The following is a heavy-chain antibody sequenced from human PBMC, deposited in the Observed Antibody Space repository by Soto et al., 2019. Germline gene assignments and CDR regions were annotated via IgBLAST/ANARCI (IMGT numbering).Heavy chain of an antibody. D-gene: IGHD3-22*01. Sequence: SETLSLTCTVSGGSISSYYWSWIRQPPGKGLEWIGYIYYSGSTNYNPSLKSRVTISVDTSKNQFSLKLSSVTAADTAVYYCARTVVDSSGYWVYYWGQGTLVTVSS. V-gene: IGHV4-59*01. CDR1: GGSISSYY. J-gene: IGHJ4*02. CDR3: ARTVVDSSGYWVYY. CDR2: IYYSGST.